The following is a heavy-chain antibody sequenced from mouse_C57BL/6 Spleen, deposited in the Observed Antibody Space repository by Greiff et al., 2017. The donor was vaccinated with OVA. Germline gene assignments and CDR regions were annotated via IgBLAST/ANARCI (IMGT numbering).Heavy chain of an antibody. CDR1: GFTFSDYG. Sequence: EVMLVESGGGLVKPGGSLKLSCAASGFTFSDYGMHWVRQAPEKGLEWVAYISSGSSTIYYADTVKGRFTISRDNAKNTLFLQMTSLRSEDTAMYYCARNYGGVWFAYWRQGSLVTVSA. CDR2: ISSGSSTI. J-gene: IGHJ3*01. V-gene: IGHV5-17*01. CDR3: ARNYGGVWFAY. D-gene: IGHD1-1*01.